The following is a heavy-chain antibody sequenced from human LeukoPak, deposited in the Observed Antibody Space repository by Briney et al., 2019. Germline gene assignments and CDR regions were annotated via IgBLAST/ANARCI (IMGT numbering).Heavy chain of an antibody. CDR2: INPSGGST. D-gene: IGHD4/OR15-4a*01. Sequence: ASVKVSCKASGYIFPSYYIHWVRQAPGQGLEWMGIINPSGGSTGYAQKFQGRVTMTRDTSTSTVYMELSSLRSEDTAVYYCARDQYGGPRAFDYWGQGTLVTVSS. CDR3: ARDQYGGPRAFDY. CDR1: GYIFPSYY. V-gene: IGHV1-46*01. J-gene: IGHJ4*02.